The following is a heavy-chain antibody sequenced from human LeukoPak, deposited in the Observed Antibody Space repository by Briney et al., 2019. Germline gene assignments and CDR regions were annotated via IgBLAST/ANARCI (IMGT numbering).Heavy chain of an antibody. V-gene: IGHV3-48*04. CDR1: GFTFNSFG. CDR2: ISSSSSTI. J-gene: IGHJ4*02. D-gene: IGHD2-8*02. CDR3: VRLVHV. Sequence: GGSLRLSCAASGFTFNSFGMSWVRQAPGKGLEWLSYISSSSSTIYYADSVRGRFTISRDNAKNSLFLEMTGLTAEDSAVYYCVRLVHVWGQGALVTVSS.